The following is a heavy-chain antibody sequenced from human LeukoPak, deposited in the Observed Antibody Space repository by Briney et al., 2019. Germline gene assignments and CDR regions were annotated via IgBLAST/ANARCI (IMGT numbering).Heavy chain of an antibody. J-gene: IGHJ4*02. CDR1: GFTFSNFW. CDR2: INSDGSST. Sequence: GGSLRLSCATSGFTFSNFWMHWVRQAPGKGLVWVSRINSDGSSTSYADSVKGRFTISRDNAKNTLYLQMNSLRAEDTAVYYCARDPKGLGELSPPDYWGQGTLVTVSS. V-gene: IGHV3-74*01. CDR3: ARDPKGLGELSPPDY. D-gene: IGHD3-16*02.